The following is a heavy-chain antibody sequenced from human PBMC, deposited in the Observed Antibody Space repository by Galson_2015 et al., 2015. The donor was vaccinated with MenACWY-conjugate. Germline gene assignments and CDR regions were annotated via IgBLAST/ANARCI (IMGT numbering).Heavy chain of an antibody. V-gene: IGHV3-53*01. CDR3: ARDSRATTVWGLNKRKTIDYYYGMDV. CDR1: GFTVSSSY. D-gene: IGHD3-10*01. Sequence: SLRLSCAVSGFTVSSSYMTWVRQAPGKGLEWVSVIYSDGSTYNADSVKGRCTISRDNSKNTVFLQMTSLRAEDTAMYYCARDSRATTVWGLNKRKTIDYYYGMDVWGQGTTVIVSS. CDR2: IYSDGST. J-gene: IGHJ6*02.